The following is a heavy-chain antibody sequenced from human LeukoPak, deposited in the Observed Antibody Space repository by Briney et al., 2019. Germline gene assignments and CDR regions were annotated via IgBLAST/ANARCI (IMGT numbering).Heavy chain of an antibody. CDR1: GFTFSSYG. CDR3: ARDKVVGASRFEY. Sequence: GGSLRLSCAASGFTFSSYGMHWVRQAPGKGLEWVAFIRYDGSNKYYADSVKGRFTISRDNAKNLVYLQLNSLRVEDTAVYYCARDKVVGASRFEYWGQGTQVMVSS. J-gene: IGHJ4*02. V-gene: IGHV3-30*02. CDR2: IRYDGSNK. D-gene: IGHD1-26*01.